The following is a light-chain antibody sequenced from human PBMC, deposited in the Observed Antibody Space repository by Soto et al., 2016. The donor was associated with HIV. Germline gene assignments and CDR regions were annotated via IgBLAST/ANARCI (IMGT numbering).Light chain of an antibody. Sequence: SSELTQDPSVSVALGQTVRITCQGDSLRSYSASWYQQKPGQAPVLVIYGENIRPSGIPDRFSGSNSGDTVSLTITGAQADDEADYYCLSWDNGDVFGSGTKVTVL. V-gene: IGLV3-19*01. CDR3: LSWDNGDV. CDR1: SLRSYS. CDR2: GEN. J-gene: IGLJ1*01.